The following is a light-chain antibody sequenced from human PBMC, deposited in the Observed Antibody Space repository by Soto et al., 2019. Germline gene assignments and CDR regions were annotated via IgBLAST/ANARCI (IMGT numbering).Light chain of an antibody. CDR2: KAS. CDR3: QQYDTSSRT. Sequence: DFQMTQSPSTLSASVGDRVTITCRASQNIDKWLAWYQQKPGKAPKLMIYKASTLESGVPSRFSGSGSGTEFTLTINSLQPDDFATYYCQQYDTSSRTFGQGTKVEIK. V-gene: IGKV1-5*03. J-gene: IGKJ1*01. CDR1: QNIDKW.